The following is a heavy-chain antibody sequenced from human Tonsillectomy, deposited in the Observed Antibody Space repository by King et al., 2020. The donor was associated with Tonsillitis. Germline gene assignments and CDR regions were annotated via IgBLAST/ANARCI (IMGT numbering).Heavy chain of an antibody. J-gene: IGHJ4*02. CDR1: GYSFTSHW. V-gene: IGHV5-51*01. CDR2: IYPGDSDT. CDR3: ARDLVYDSSGHYGY. Sequence: VQLVESGAEVKKPGESLKISCKGSGYSFTSHWIAWVRQMPGRGLEWMGIIYPGDSDTRYSPSFQGQVTISADKSINTAYLQWSSLKASDTAMYYCARDLVYDSSGHYGYWGQGTLVTVSS. D-gene: IGHD3-22*01.